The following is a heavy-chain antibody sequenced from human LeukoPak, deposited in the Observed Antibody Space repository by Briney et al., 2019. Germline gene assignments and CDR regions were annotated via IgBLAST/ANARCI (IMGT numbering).Heavy chain of an antibody. Sequence: PGGSLRLSCAASGFTFSNYAMSWVRRAPGKGLEWVSAITGSGGGTYYADSVKGRFTISRDNSKNTLYLQMNSLRAEDTAIYYCAKGDLSAAAPRAFDFWGQGTMVTVSS. J-gene: IGHJ3*01. D-gene: IGHD6-13*01. CDR2: ITGSGGGT. CDR1: GFTFSNYA. V-gene: IGHV3-23*01. CDR3: AKGDLSAAAPRAFDF.